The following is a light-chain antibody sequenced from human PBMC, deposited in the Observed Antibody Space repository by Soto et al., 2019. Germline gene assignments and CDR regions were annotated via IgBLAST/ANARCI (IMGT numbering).Light chain of an antibody. CDR1: QGILTY. J-gene: IGKJ1*01. V-gene: IGKV1-27*01. CDR2: AAS. Sequence: VHITQYPSSLAASVGDRVTITCLASQGILTYLAWYQQKPGQVPELLIQAASTLQPGVPSRFSGTGSGKELTITINSMQPEDVETYYCKKSESAKWKFGQGTKVDIK. CDR3: KKSESAKWK.